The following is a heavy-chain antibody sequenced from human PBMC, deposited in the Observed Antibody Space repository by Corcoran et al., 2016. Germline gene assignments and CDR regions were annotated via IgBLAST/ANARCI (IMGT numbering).Heavy chain of an antibody. D-gene: IGHD3-10*01. J-gene: IGHJ6*02. CDR1: GYTFTSYY. V-gene: IGHV1-46*01. CDR3: ARAGLLGYYYYGMDV. CDR2: INPSGGST. Sequence: QVQLVQSGAEVKKPGASVKVSCKASGYTFTSYYMHWVRQAPGQGLEWMGIINPSGGSTSYAQKFQGRVTMTRDTSTSTVYMELSSLRYEDTAVYYCARAGLLGYYYYGMDVWGQGTTVTVSS.